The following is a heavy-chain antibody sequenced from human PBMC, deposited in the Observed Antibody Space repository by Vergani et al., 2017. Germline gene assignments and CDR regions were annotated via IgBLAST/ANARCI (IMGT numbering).Heavy chain of an antibody. CDR3: ASRRTLQREFDI. Sequence: EVQLVQSGAEVKKPGESVKISCKGFGYRFSSSWIGWVPQMPGKGLEWMGIIFPDDSDTRYSPSFQGQVTISADKSISTVYLQWNSLKASDTAMYYCASRRTLQREFDIWGQGTLVTVSS. V-gene: IGHV5-51*01. J-gene: IGHJ4*02. D-gene: IGHD5-24*01. CDR1: GYRFSSSW. CDR2: IFPDDSDT.